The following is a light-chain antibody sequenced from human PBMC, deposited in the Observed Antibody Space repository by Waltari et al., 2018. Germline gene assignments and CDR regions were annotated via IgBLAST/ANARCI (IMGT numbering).Light chain of an antibody. CDR2: GAS. Sequence: AIQMTQPPSSLSASVGDRVTITCRASQVIRNNLGWYQQRPGKAPKLLLYGASSLESGVPSRFSGSGSGTDFTLTISSLQPEDFATYYCLQDYSYPFTFGPGTKVDIK. J-gene: IGKJ3*01. V-gene: IGKV1-6*01. CDR1: QVIRNN. CDR3: LQDYSYPFT.